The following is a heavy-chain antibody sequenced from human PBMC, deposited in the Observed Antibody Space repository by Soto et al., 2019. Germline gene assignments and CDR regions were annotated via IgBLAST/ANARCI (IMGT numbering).Heavy chain of an antibody. CDR2: ISAYNGNT. V-gene: IGHV1-18*01. CDR3: ARDDPYCTNGVCYRVNAFDI. CDR1: GYTFTSYG. Sequence: QVQLVQSGAEVKKPGASVKVSCKASGYTFTSYGISWVRQAPGQGLEWMGWISAYNGNTNYAQKLQGRVTMTTDTSXXTXYXALRSLRSDDTAVYYCARDDPYCTNGVCYRVNAFDIWGQGTMVTVSS. D-gene: IGHD2-8*01. J-gene: IGHJ3*02.